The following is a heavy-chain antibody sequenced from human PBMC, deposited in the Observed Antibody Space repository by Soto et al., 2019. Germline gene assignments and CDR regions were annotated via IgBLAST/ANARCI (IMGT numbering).Heavy chain of an antibody. CDR1: GYTFTSYG. Sequence: WASVKVSCKASGYTFTSYGISWVRQAPGQGLEWMGWISAYNGNTNYAQKLQGRVTMTTDTSTSTAYMELRSLRSDDTAVYYCARDKWMLYYDFWSGYSRFDYWGQGTLVTVSS. D-gene: IGHD3-3*01. CDR2: ISAYNGNT. CDR3: ARDKWMLYYDFWSGYSRFDY. J-gene: IGHJ4*02. V-gene: IGHV1-18*04.